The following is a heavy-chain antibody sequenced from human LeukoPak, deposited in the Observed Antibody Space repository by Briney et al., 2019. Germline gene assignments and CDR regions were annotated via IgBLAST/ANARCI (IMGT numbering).Heavy chain of an antibody. CDR2: IYYSGST. V-gene: IGHV4-61*01. J-gene: IGHJ4*02. D-gene: IGHD2-15*01. CDR3: ARALVVVAATEWGFDY. CDR1: GGSVSSGSYY. Sequence: SETLSLTCTVSGGSVSSGSYYWSWIRQPPGKGLEWIGYIYYSGSTNYNPSLKSRVTISVDTSKNQFPLKLSSVTAADTAVYYCARALVVVAATEWGFDYWGQGTLVTVSS.